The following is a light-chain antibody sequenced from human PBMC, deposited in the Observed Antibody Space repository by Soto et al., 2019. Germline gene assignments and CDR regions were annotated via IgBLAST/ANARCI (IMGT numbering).Light chain of an antibody. J-gene: IGKJ1*01. V-gene: IGKV1-39*01. CDR2: AAT. CDR1: QSISTF. CDR3: QQSYSAPPA. Sequence: DIQMTQSPLSLSASVGDRVSITCRASQSISTFLNWYQQTPGRAPKLLIYAATTLQRGVPSRFVGTGSGTDFTLTIISLQPEDFATYFCQQSYSAPPAFGQGTKVDIK.